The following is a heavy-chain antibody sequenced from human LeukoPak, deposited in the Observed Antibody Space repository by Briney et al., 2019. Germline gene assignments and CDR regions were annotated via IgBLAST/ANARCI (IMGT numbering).Heavy chain of an antibody. CDR1: GGTFSSYA. CDR2: IIPIFGTA. CDR3: ARDLSGPFDY. Sequence: VASVKVSCKASGGTFSSYAISWVRQAPGQGLEWMGGIIPIFGTANYAQKFQGRVTITADESTSTAYMELSSLRSEDTAVYYCARDLSGPFDYWGQGTLVTISS. V-gene: IGHV1-69*13. D-gene: IGHD6-19*01. J-gene: IGHJ4*02.